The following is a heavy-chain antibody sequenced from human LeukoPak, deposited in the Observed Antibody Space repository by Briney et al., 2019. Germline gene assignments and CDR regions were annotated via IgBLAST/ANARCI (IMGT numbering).Heavy chain of an antibody. CDR1: GFTFRTYA. J-gene: IGHJ6*03. D-gene: IGHD5-12*01. CDR3: AKNIAANQFYYYYMDV. Sequence: GGSLRLSCAASGFTFRTYAMTWVRQAPGMRLEWVSTISDSGSSTYYGDSVKGRFAISRDNSNNTLYLQMSSLRVEDTAVYYCAKNIAANQFYYYYMDVWGKGTAVTVSS. V-gene: IGHV3-23*01. CDR2: ISDSGSST.